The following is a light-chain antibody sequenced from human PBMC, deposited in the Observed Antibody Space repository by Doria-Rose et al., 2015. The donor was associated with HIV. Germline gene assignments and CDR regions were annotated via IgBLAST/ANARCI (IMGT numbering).Light chain of an antibody. CDR1: QSFSSTY. CDR2: DGS. V-gene: IGKV3-20*01. Sequence: TQSPGTLSLSPGERATLSCRASQSFSSTYLAWYQQKPGQAPSLLIYDGSTRATGIPDRFSASGSGTDFTLTISRLEPEDFALYYCHQYGTSWTSGQGTKVEI. CDR3: HQYGTSWT. J-gene: IGKJ1*01.